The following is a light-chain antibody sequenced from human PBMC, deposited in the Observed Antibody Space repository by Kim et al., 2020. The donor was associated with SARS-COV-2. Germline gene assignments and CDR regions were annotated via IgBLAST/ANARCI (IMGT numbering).Light chain of an antibody. CDR1: KLGDKY. CDR2: QDS. V-gene: IGLV3-1*01. CDR3: QAWDSSTAV. Sequence: SYELTQPPSVSVSPGQTASITCSGDKLGDKYACWYQQKPGQSPVLVIYQDSKRPSGIPERFSGSNSGNIATLTISGTQAMDEADYYCQAWDSSTAVFGAGTQVTVL. J-gene: IGLJ1*01.